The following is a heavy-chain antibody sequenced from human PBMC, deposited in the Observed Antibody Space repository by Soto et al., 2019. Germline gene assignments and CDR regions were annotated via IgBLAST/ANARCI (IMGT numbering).Heavy chain of an antibody. J-gene: IGHJ5*02. CDR3: VRGGYNYGLDP. D-gene: IGHD5-18*01. Sequence: EVLLLESGGGSVQPGGSLRLSCAASGFTFSYYTMTWVRQAPVKGLEWVSAISDRGDNTLYADSVRGRFTISRDNSKDTLFLQMNSLRADDTAQYFCVRGGYNYGLDPWGQGTLV. V-gene: IGHV3-23*01. CDR1: GFTFSYYT. CDR2: ISDRGDNT.